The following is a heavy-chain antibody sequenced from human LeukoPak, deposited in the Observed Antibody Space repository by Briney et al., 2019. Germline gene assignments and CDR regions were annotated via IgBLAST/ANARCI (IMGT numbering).Heavy chain of an antibody. CDR2: ISSSSSTI. J-gene: IGHJ4*02. D-gene: IGHD3-10*01. Sequence: GGSLRLSCAASGFIFRSYSMNWVRQAPGKGLEWVSYISSSSSTIYYADSVKGRFTISRDNAKNSLYLQMNSLRAEDTAVYYCARIGEGDDDYYGSGSRWPSVNQFDYWGQGTLVTVSS. CDR1: GFIFRSYS. V-gene: IGHV3-48*01. CDR3: ARIGEGDDDYYGSGSRWPSVNQFDY.